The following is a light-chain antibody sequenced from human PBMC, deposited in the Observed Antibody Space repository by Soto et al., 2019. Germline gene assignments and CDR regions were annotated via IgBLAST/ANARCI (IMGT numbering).Light chain of an antibody. V-gene: IGKV1-9*01. CDR1: KGIGSS. CDR3: HPRA. CDR2: GAS. Sequence: IQLTQSPSYLSASVGASVTITCRASKGIGSSFAWYQQKPGKVPKVLIYGASTLQSGVPSRFSGSGSETEFTLPISRRQPDDVATYFCHPRAVGQGTRLEIK. J-gene: IGKJ5*01.